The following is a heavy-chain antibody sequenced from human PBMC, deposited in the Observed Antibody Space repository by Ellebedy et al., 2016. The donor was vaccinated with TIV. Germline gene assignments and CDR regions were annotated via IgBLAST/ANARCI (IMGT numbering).Heavy chain of an antibody. CDR3: ARKPMNPTDLYGNFDH. Sequence: GESLKISCAASGFTFSSYAMCWVRQAPGKGLEWVSTISGSGGSTYYADSVKGRFTISRDNSRNTLYLQMNSLSAEDTDVYYCARKPMNPTDLYGNFDHWGQGNLVTVSS. J-gene: IGHJ4*02. CDR1: GFTFSSYA. CDR2: ISGSGGST. V-gene: IGHV3-23*01. D-gene: IGHD1-1*01.